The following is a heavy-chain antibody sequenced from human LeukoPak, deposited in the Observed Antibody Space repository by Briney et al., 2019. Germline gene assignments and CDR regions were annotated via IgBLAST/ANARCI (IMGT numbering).Heavy chain of an antibody. V-gene: IGHV1-2*02. CDR1: GYTFTGYY. CDR3: ARGGRASYRLPY. Sequence: GASVKVSCKASGYTFTGYYMHWVRQAPGQGLEWMGWINPNSCGTNYAQKFQVRVTMTRDTSISTAYMELSRLRSDDTAVYYCARGGRASYRLPYWGQGTLVTVSS. CDR2: INPNSCGT. J-gene: IGHJ4*02. D-gene: IGHD3-16*01.